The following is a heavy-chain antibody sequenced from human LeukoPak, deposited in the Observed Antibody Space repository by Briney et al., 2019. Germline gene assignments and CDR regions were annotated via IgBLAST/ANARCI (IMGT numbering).Heavy chain of an antibody. D-gene: IGHD2-2*01. V-gene: IGHV3-53*01. CDR1: GFTVSSNY. CDR3: ARVLRYQLPPDF. CDR2: IYNGDDT. Sequence: PGGPLRLSCAASGFTVSSNYMSWVRQAPGKGLEWVSIIYNGDDTYYADSVKGRFTISRDNSKNTLYLQMNSLRVEDTAVYYCARVLRYQLPPDFWGQGTLVTVSS. J-gene: IGHJ4*02.